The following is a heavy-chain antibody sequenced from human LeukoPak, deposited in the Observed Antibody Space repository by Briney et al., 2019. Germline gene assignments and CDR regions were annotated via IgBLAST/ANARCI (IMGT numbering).Heavy chain of an antibody. J-gene: IGHJ4*02. Sequence: ASVKVSCKASGYTFTGYYMHWVRQAPGQGLEWMGWINPNSGGTNYAQKFQGRVTMTRDTSISTAYMELSRLRSDDAAVYYCARVHYYGSGSYFFDYWGQGTLVTVSS. D-gene: IGHD3-10*01. CDR2: INPNSGGT. CDR3: ARVHYYGSGSYFFDY. CDR1: GYTFTGYY. V-gene: IGHV1-2*02.